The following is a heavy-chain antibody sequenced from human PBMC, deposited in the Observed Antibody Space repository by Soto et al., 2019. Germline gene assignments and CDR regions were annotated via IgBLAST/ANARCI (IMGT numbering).Heavy chain of an antibody. V-gene: IGHV3-9*01. CDR1: GFTFDDYA. D-gene: IGHD6-13*01. J-gene: IGHJ4*02. CDR3: ASAEQQLVLDY. Sequence: GGSLRLSFAASGFTFDDYAMHGVRQAPGKGLEWVSGISWNSGSIGYADSVKGRFTISRDNAKNSLYLQMNSLRAEDTALYYCASAEQQLVLDYWGQGTLVTVS. CDR2: ISWNSGSI.